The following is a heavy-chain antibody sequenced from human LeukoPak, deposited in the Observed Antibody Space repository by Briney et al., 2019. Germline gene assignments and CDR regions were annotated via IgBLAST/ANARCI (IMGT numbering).Heavy chain of an antibody. Sequence: SVKVSCKASGGTFSSYAISWVRQAPGQGLEWTGGIIPIFGTANYAQKFQGRVTITADESTSTAYMELSSLRSEDTAVYYCARDLDTASPPFDPWGQGTLVTVSS. V-gene: IGHV1-69*13. J-gene: IGHJ5*02. D-gene: IGHD5-18*01. CDR3: ARDLDTASPPFDP. CDR2: IIPIFGTA. CDR1: GGTFSSYA.